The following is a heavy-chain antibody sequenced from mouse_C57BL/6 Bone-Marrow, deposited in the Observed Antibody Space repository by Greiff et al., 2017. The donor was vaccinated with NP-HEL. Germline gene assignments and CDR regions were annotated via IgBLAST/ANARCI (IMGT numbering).Heavy chain of an antibody. J-gene: IGHJ4*01. CDR3: TFSYYYGSRLYAMDY. V-gene: IGHV14-4*01. Sequence: EVKLVESGAELVRPGASVKLSCTASGFNIKDDYMHWVKQRPEQGLEWIGWIDPENGDTEYASKFQGKATITADTSSNTAYLQLSSLTSEDTAVYSCTFSYYYGSRLYAMDYWGQGTSVTVSS. CDR2: IDPENGDT. CDR1: GFNIKDDY. D-gene: IGHD1-1*01.